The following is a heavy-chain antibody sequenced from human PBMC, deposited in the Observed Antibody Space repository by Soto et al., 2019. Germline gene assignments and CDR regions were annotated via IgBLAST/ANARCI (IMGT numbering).Heavy chain of an antibody. CDR3: ARGFFFQAYDCLRGHCSVSAFLLHRSFD. V-gene: IGHV3-21*01. J-gene: IGHJ5*02. CDR2: ISSSSSYI. Sequence: KGLEWVSSISSSSSYIYYADSVKGRFTISRDNAKNSLYLQMNSLRAEDTAVYYCARGFFFQAYDCLRGHCSVSAFLLHRSFD. D-gene: IGHD2-21*01.